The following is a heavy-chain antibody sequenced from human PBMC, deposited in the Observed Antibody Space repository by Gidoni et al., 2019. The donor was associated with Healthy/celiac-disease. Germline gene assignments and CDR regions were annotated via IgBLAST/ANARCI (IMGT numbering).Heavy chain of an antibody. D-gene: IGHD2-15*01. CDR3: ARHATRWGGRGY. CDR1: GGPTSSSSYH. V-gene: IGHV4-39*01. CDR2: IYYSGST. J-gene: IGHJ4*02. Sequence: HLQLQVSGPGLVTPSDTLSLTCTVSGGPTSSSSYHWGWLRQPPGKGLEWIGSIYYSGSTYYNPSIKGRDTISVDTSKNQCSLKLSSVTAAGTAVYYCARHATRWGGRGYWGQGTLVTVSS.